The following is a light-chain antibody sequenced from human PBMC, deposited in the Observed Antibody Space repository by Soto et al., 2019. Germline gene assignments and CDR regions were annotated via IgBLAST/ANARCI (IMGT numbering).Light chain of an antibody. J-gene: IGLJ1*01. CDR1: SSDVGSYNL. CDR3: CSYAGSSIFDV. V-gene: IGLV2-23*02. Sequence: QSVLTQPASVSGSPGQSITISCTGTSSDVGSYNLVSWYQQHPGKAPKLMIYEVSTRPPGVSNRCSGSKYGTTASLTISGLRAGDKADYYCCSYAGSSIFDVFGTGTKVT. CDR2: EVS.